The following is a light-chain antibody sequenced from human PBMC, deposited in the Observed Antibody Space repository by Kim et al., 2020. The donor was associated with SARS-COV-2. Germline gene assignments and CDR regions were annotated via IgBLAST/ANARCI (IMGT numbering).Light chain of an antibody. J-gene: IGKJ4*01. CDR1: QTISSW. CDR2: KAS. CDR3: QHYNSYPLT. Sequence: ASVGDRVTITCRASQTISSWLAWYQQKPGKAPNLLIYKASSLESGVPSRFSGSGSGTEFTLTISSLQPDDFATYYCQHYNSYPLTFGGGTKVEIK. V-gene: IGKV1-5*03.